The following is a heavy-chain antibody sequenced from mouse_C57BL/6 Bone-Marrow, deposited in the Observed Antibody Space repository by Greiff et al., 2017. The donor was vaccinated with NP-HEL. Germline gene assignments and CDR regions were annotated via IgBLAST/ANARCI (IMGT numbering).Heavy chain of an antibody. Sequence: EVQLVESGGGLVKPGGSLKLSCAASGFTFSSYAMSWVRQTPEKRLEWVATISDGGSYTYYPDNVKGRFTISRDNAKNNLYLQMSHLKSEDTAMYYCAKRYYSNPWFAYWGQGTLVTVSA. CDR3: AKRYYSNPWFAY. D-gene: IGHD2-5*01. CDR1: GFTFSSYA. V-gene: IGHV5-4*01. J-gene: IGHJ3*01. CDR2: ISDGGSYT.